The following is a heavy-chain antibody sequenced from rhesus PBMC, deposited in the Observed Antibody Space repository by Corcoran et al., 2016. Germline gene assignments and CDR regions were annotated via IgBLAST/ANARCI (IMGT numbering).Heavy chain of an antibody. CDR1: GFTFSSYA. CDR3: ARGGYEYSNYVNY. J-gene: IGHJ4*01. CDR2: IGPGGDT. Sequence: EVQLVESGGGLVQPGGSLRLSCAASGFTFSSYAMQWVHQAPGKGLEWVSAIGPGGDTYYADAVKGIFTIARDNAKNSLYLQMNSLRAEDTAVYYCARGGYEYSNYVNYWGQGVLVTVSS. D-gene: IGHD4-23*01. V-gene: IGHV3-72*01.